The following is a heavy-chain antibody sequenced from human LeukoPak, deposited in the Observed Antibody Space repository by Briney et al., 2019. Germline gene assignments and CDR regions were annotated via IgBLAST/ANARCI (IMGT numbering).Heavy chain of an antibody. CDR1: GFTFSSNA. CDR2: ISGSGGST. CDR3: AKDYSRRRPYDAFDI. J-gene: IGHJ3*02. V-gene: IGHV3-23*01. D-gene: IGHD2-21*01. Sequence: PGGSLRLSCAASGFTFSSNAMSSVRQAPGKGLEWVSAISGSGGSTYYADSVKGRFTISRDNSKNTLYLQMNSLRAEDTAVYYCAKDYSRRRPYDAFDIWGQGTMVTVSS.